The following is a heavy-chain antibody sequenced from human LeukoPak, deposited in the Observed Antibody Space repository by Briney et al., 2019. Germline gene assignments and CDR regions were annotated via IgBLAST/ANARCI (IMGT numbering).Heavy chain of an antibody. V-gene: IGHV1-69*05. CDR1: GGTFSSYA. D-gene: IGHD6-13*01. Sequence: GSSVKVSCKASGGTFSSYAISWVRQAPGQGLEWMGGIIPIFGTANYAQKFQGRVTITTDESTSTAYMELSSLRSEDTAVYYCARDGASSSGFLNWFDPWGQGTLVTVSS. CDR2: IIPIFGTA. J-gene: IGHJ5*02. CDR3: ARDGASSSGFLNWFDP.